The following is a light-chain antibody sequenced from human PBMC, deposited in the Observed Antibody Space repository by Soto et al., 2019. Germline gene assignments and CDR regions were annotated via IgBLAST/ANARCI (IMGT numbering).Light chain of an antibody. CDR3: SSYASSITLV. CDR1: SSDVGGYDY. Sequence: QSALTQPASVSGSPGQSITISCTGTSSDVGGYDYVSWYQQHPGKAPKLLIFDVSKRPSGVSYRFSGSKSGNTASLTISGLQAEDEADYYCSSYASSITLVFGGGTKLTAL. J-gene: IGLJ2*01. V-gene: IGLV2-14*01. CDR2: DVS.